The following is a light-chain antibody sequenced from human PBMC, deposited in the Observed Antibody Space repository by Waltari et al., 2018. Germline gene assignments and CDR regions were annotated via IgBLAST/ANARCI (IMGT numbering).Light chain of an antibody. V-gene: IGKV1-12*01. Sequence: MTCRAGQDISRWVAWYQQKPGRAPKLLLYAASNLQSGVPSRFSGSGSGTDFTLTISSLQSDDIATYYCQQTHTFSTFGQGTQVEI. J-gene: IGKJ1*01. CDR2: AAS. CDR1: QDISRW. CDR3: QQTHTFST.